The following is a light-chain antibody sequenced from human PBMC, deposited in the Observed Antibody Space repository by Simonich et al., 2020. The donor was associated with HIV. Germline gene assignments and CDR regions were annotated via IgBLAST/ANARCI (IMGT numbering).Light chain of an antibody. CDR2: KAS. Sequence: DIQMTQSPSSVSASVGDRVTVTCRASQGISSWLAWYQQKPGKAPKLLIYKASSLESVVPSRFSGSGSGTEFTLTISSLQPDDFATYYCQQYNNWPTFGQGTKLEIK. J-gene: IGKJ2*01. CDR3: QQYNNWPT. V-gene: IGKV1-5*03. CDR1: QGISSW.